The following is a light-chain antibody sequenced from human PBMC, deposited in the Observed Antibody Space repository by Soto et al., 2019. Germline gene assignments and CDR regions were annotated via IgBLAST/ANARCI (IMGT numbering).Light chain of an antibody. J-gene: IGKJ1*01. CDR2: AAS. CDR1: QSISSS. Sequence: DIQMTQSPSSLSASVGDRVTITCRASQSISSSLNWYQQKPGKAPKLLIYAASSLQSAVPSRFSGSGSGTDFTLTISSLQPEDFATYCCQQSYRTPPTFGQGTKVEIK. CDR3: QQSYRTPPT. V-gene: IGKV1-39*01.